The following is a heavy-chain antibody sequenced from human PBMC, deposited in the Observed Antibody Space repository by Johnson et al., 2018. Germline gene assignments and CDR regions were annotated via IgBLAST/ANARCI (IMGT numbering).Heavy chain of an antibody. D-gene: IGHD2-15*01. CDR1: EFTVSSDY. CDR3: ASVPDLGFCSGGSCVHDAFAI. J-gene: IGHJ3*02. CDR2: IYSGDNT. Sequence: VQLVQSGGGLVQXGGSXRLXCAASEFTVSSDYMNWVRQAPGKGLGWVSVIYSGDNTYYADSVKGRFTIPRDHSKNPVYLKMNSLRAEDTAVYYCASVPDLGFCSGGSCVHDAFAIWGQGTMVTVSS. V-gene: IGHV3-66*02.